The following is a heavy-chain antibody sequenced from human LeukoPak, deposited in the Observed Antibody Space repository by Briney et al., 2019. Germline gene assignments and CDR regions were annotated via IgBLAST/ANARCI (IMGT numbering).Heavy chain of an antibody. CDR3: ARSRSGSYAEFVY. D-gene: IGHD3-10*01. CDR1: GGSLNTADYY. J-gene: IGHJ4*02. CDR2: IYYSGST. V-gene: IGHV4-30-4*01. Sequence: SQTLSLTCTVSGGSLNTADYYWSWIRQPPGKGLEWIGYIYYSGSTFFNYNASLSSRLTISLDKSKNQFSLHLSSETAADSAMYYCARSRSGSYAEFVYWGQGTLVTVSS.